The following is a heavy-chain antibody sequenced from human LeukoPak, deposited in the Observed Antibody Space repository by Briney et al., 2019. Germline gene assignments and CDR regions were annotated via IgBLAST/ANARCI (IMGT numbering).Heavy chain of an antibody. CDR1: GFTFSDYW. CDR3: AKDITAGSSSWYNLDY. Sequence: GGSLRLSCAASGFTFSDYWMHWVRQAPGKGLVWVSHINADEDRAAYADSVKGRFTISRDNAKNSLYLQMNSLRAEDTALYYCAKDITAGSSSWYNLDYWGQGTLVTVSS. V-gene: IGHV3-74*01. J-gene: IGHJ4*02. CDR2: INADEDRA. D-gene: IGHD6-13*01.